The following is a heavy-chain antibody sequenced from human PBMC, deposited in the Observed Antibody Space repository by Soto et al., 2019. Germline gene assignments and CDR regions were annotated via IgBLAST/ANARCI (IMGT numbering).Heavy chain of an antibody. V-gene: IGHV3-30-3*01. CDR3: ARDQRIFGELFYDAFDI. J-gene: IGHJ3*02. CDR1: GFTFSSYA. CDR2: ISYDGSNK. D-gene: IGHD3-10*01. Sequence: QVQLVESGGGVVQPGRSLRLSCAASGFTFSSYAMHWVRQAPGKGLEWVAVISYDGSNKYYADSVKGRFTISRDNSKNTLYLQMNSLRAEDTAVYYCARDQRIFGELFYDAFDIWGQGTMVTVSS.